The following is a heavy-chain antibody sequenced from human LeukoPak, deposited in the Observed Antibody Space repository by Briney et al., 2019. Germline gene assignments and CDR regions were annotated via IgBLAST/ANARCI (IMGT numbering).Heavy chain of an antibody. CDR1: GFTFGDHA. V-gene: IGHV3-49*04. D-gene: IGHD5-18*01. Sequence: GGSLRLSCTVSGFTFGDHALGWVRQAPGKGLEWVGFIRSKTYGGTTEYAASVKGRFIISRNDSTSIAYLQMNSLKTEDTAAYYCTRGPIQLWLYHGMDVWGQGTMVTVSS. CDR2: IRSKTYGGTT. CDR3: TRGPIQLWLYHGMDV. J-gene: IGHJ6*02.